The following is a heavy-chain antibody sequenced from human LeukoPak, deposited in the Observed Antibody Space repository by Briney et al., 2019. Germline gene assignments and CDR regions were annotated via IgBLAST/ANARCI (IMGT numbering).Heavy chain of an antibody. Sequence: SETLSVTCAVSGGSISSSNWWSWVRQPPGKGLEWIGEIYHSGSTNYNPSLKSRVTISLDKSKNQFSLRLSSVTAADTAVYYCAKGGLAAKDAFDIWGQGTMVTVSS. D-gene: IGHD6-19*01. CDR2: IYHSGST. CDR1: GGSISSSNW. V-gene: IGHV4-4*02. J-gene: IGHJ3*02. CDR3: AKGGLAAKDAFDI.